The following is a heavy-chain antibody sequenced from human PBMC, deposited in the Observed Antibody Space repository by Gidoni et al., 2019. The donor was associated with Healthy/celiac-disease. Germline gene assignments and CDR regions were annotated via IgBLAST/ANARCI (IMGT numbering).Heavy chain of an antibody. CDR3: ARSLRLQPLLYPVKYYFDY. Sequence: GGSISSYYWSWIRQPPGKGLEWIGYIYYSGSTNYNPSLKSRVTISVDTSKNQFSLKLSSVTAADTAVYYCARSLRLQPLLYPVKYYFDYWGQGTLVTVSS. CDR2: IYYSGST. D-gene: IGHD2-2*02. V-gene: IGHV4-59*01. J-gene: IGHJ4*02. CDR1: GGSISSYY.